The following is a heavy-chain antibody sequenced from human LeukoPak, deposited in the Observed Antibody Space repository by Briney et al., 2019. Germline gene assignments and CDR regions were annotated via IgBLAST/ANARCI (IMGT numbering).Heavy chain of an antibody. CDR2: IRYDGGDT. D-gene: IGHD3-10*01. CDR3: ARESVRWFGELLGLKSGWYFDL. Sequence: GGSLGLSCAASGFTFSGSAFHWFRKAPGRGLEWVAFIRYDGGDTYYAGSVKGRFTISRDNSKNTLYLQMNSLRDEDTAVYYCARESVRWFGELLGLKSGWYFDLWGRGTLVTVSS. CDR1: GFTFSGSA. J-gene: IGHJ2*01. V-gene: IGHV3-30*02.